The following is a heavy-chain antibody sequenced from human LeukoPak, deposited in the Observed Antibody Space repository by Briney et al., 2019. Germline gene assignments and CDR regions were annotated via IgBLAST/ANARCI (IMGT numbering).Heavy chain of an antibody. CDR2: ISPSGGST. J-gene: IGHJ4*02. Sequence: AASVKVSCKAFGYTFTSNYMHWVRQAPGQGPEWMGVISPSGGSTTYAQKFQGRVTLTRDMSTSTDYLELSSLRSEDTAVYYCARESLGLLIDSGWFYWGQGTLVTVSS. D-gene: IGHD6-19*01. CDR3: ARESLGLLIDSGWFY. V-gene: IGHV1-46*01. CDR1: GYTFTSNY.